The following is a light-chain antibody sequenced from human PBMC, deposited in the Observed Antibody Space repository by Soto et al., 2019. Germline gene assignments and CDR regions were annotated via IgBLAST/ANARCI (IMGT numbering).Light chain of an antibody. CDR3: QQYNSFSPLT. J-gene: IGKJ4*01. CDR1: QSINTW. Sequence: DIQMTQSPSTLSASVGNRVTITCRASQSINTWLAWYQQKPGRAPKLLIYKASILQSGVPSRFSGSGSGTEFTLTISGLQPDDFATYFCQQYNSFSPLTFGGGTKVEIK. V-gene: IGKV1-5*03. CDR2: KAS.